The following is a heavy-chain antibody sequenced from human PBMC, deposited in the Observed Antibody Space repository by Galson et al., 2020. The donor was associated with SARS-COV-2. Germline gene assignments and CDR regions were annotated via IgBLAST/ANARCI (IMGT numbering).Heavy chain of an antibody. D-gene: IGHD2-21*01. V-gene: IGHV1-2*02. Sequence: RQATGQGLEWMGWINPNSGGTNYAQKFQGRVTMTRDTSISTAYMELNSLISDDTAVYYCASEVKPKYYFNYWGQGTLVTSSS. CDR3: ASEVKPKYYFNY. CDR2: INPNSGGT. J-gene: IGHJ4*02.